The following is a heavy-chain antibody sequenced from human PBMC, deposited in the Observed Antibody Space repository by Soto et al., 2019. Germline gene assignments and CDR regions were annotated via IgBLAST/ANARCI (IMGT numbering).Heavy chain of an antibody. CDR3: ARCMTTVTTWNHFDY. Sequence: GASVKVSCKASGYTFTSYGISWVRQAPGQGLEWMGWISAYNGNTNYAQKLQGRVTMTTDTSTSTAYMDLRSLRFDDTAVYYCARCMTTVTTWNHFDYWGQGTLVTVSS. CDR1: GYTFTSYG. V-gene: IGHV1-18*01. J-gene: IGHJ4*02. D-gene: IGHD4-4*01. CDR2: ISAYNGNT.